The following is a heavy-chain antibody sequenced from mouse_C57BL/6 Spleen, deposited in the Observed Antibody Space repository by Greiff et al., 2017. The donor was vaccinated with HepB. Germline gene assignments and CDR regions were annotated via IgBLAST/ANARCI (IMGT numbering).Heavy chain of an antibody. D-gene: IGHD1-1*01. V-gene: IGHV1-74*01. CDR3: AISDGSSLYAMDY. Sequence: VQLQQPGAELVKPGASVKVSCKASGYTFTSYWMHWVKQRPGQGLEWIGRIHPSDSDTNYNQKFKGKATLTVDKSSSTAYMQLSSLTSEDSAVYYCAISDGSSLYAMDYWGQGTSVTVSS. CDR2: IHPSDSDT. J-gene: IGHJ4*01. CDR1: GYTFTSYW.